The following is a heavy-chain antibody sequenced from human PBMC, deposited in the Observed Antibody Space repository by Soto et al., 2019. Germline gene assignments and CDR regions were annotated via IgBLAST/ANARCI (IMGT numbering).Heavy chain of an antibody. J-gene: IGHJ4*02. Sequence: SGPTLVNPTQTLTLTCTFSGFSLSTSGMCVSWIRQPPGKALEWLALIDWDDDKYYSTSLKTRLTISKDTSKNQVVLTMTNKNPVDTATYYCARLRLIDTSPQYFDYWGQGTLVTVSS. CDR2: IDWDDDK. CDR1: GFSLSTSGMC. V-gene: IGHV2-70*01. D-gene: IGHD2-2*01. CDR3: ARLRLIDTSPQYFDY.